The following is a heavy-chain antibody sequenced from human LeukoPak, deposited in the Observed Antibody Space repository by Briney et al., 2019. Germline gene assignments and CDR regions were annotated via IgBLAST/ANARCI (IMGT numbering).Heavy chain of an antibody. CDR1: GFTFSSYA. D-gene: IGHD6-19*01. J-gene: IGHJ4*02. Sequence: PGGSLRLSCAASGFTFSSYAMHWVRQAPGKGLEWVAVISYDGSNKYYADSVKGRFTISRDNSKNTLYLQMNSLRAEDTAVYYCAKDLRAVAGGYFDYWGQGTLVTVSS. V-gene: IGHV3-30-3*01. CDR2: ISYDGSNK. CDR3: AKDLRAVAGGYFDY.